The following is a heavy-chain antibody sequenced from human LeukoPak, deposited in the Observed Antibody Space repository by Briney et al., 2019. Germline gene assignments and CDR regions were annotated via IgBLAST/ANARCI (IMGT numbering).Heavy chain of an antibody. Sequence: SETLSLTCAGSDSSLTSDYYWAWIRQPPGEGLEWIGSIHPRGSIYYNPSLKSRVTVSLDASNNQFSLRLGSVTAADTALYSCAKHSRVIIGTTCAFEIWGPGTKATVSS. CDR1: DSSLTSDYY. V-gene: IGHV4-38-2*01. D-gene: IGHD2/OR15-2a*01. CDR2: IHPRGSI. J-gene: IGHJ3*02. CDR3: AKHSRVIIGTTCAFEI.